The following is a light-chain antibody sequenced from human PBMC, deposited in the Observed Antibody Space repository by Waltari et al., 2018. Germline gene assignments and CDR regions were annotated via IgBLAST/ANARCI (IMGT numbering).Light chain of an antibody. CDR1: QRVSSTF. CDR3: QQYGSSPPIFT. J-gene: IGKJ3*01. V-gene: IGKV3-20*01. CDR2: GAS. Sequence: EIVLTQSPGTLSLSPGERATLPCRASQRVSSTFLACYQQKPGQAPRLLIYGASHRATGIPDRFSGSGSGTDFTLTIDRLEPEDFAVYYCQQYGSSPPIFTFGPGTKVNI.